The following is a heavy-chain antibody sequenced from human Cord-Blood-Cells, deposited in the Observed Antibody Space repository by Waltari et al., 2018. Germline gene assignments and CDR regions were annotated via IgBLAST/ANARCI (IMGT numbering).Heavy chain of an antibody. Sequence: QVQLQESGPGLVKPSETLSLTCTVSGGSISRYYWSWIRQPPGKGLEWIGYIYYSGSTNYNPSLKSRVTISVDTSKNQFSLKLSSVTAADTAVYYCARVNWAPNDAFDIWGQGTMVTVSS. CDR1: GGSISRYY. CDR2: IYYSGST. D-gene: IGHD7-27*01. J-gene: IGHJ3*02. CDR3: ARVNWAPNDAFDI. V-gene: IGHV4-59*01.